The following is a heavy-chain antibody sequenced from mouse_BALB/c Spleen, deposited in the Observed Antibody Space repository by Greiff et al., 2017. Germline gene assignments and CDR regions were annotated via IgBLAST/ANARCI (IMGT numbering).Heavy chain of an antibody. CDR2: IRLKSNNYAT. J-gene: IGHJ4*01. CDR1: GFTFSNYW. D-gene: IGHD1-2*01. V-gene: IGHV6-6*02. Sequence: EVKLMESGGGLVQPGGSMKLSCVASGFTFSNYWMNWVRQSPEKGLEWVAEIRLKSNNYATHYAESVKGRFTISRDDSKSSVYLQMNNLRAEDTGIYYCTQFITTAMDYWGQGTSVTVSS. CDR3: TQFITTAMDY.